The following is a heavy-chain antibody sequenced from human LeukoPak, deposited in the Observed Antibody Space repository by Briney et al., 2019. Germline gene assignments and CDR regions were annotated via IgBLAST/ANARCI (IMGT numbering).Heavy chain of an antibody. J-gene: IGHJ4*02. CDR3: AREDLGYCSSTSCYFTSGSSYFDY. CDR1: GYTFTSYA. Sequence: ASVKVSCKASGYTFTSYAMNWVRQAPGQGLEWMGWINTNTGNPTYAQGFTGRFVFSLDTSVSTAYLQISSLKAEDTAVYYCAREDLGYCSSTSCYFTSGSSYFDYWGQGTLVTVSS. CDR2: INTNTGNP. V-gene: IGHV7-4-1*02. D-gene: IGHD2-2*01.